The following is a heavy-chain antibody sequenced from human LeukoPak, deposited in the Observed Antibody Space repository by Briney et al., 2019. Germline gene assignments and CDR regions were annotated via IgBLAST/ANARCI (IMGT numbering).Heavy chain of an antibody. CDR2: INHSGST. J-gene: IGHJ4*02. CDR1: GGSFSSYY. Sequence: SETLSLTCAVYGGSFSSYYWSWIRQPPGKGLEWIGEINHSGSTTYKPSLKSRVTISVDTSKNQFSLRLSSVTAADTAVYYCARVTGYMIEDYFDYWGQGTLVTVSS. CDR3: ARVTGYMIEDYFDY. D-gene: IGHD3-22*01. V-gene: IGHV4-34*01.